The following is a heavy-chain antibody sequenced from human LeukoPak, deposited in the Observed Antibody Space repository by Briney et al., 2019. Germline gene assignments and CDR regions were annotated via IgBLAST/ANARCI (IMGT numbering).Heavy chain of an antibody. V-gene: IGHV5-51*01. CDR3: ARMGPKYSGNYYFDY. J-gene: IGHJ4*02. CDR2: IYPGDSDT. D-gene: IGHD1-26*01. Sequence: GESLKISGKGSGYSFTSYWIGWVRQMPGKGLEWLGIIYPGDSDTRYSPSLQGQVTISADKSISTAYLQWSSLKASDTAMYYCARMGPKYSGNYYFDYWGQGTLVTVSS. CDR1: GYSFTSYW.